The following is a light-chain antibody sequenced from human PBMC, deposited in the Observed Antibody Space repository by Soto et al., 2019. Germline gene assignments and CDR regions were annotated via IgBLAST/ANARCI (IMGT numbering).Light chain of an antibody. J-gene: IGKJ1*01. CDR3: KQYGSSGT. CDR1: QSVRSSY. V-gene: IGKV3-20*01. CDR2: GAS. Sequence: IVFTPRPGNLSLYPGERGTLLRXASQSVRSSYLAWYQQKPGQAPRXLIYGASSRATGIQDRFSGSGSGTEFTLTIRRLEPEDFAVYYCKQYGSSGTCGQGTKVDIK.